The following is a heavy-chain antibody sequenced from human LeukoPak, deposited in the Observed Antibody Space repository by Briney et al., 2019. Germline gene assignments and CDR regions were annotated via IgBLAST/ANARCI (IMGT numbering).Heavy chain of an antibody. CDR1: GFRSSDYY. D-gene: IGHD3-10*01. V-gene: IGHV3-11*01. Sequence: GGSLRLSCAASGFRSSDYYMTWIRQAPGKGLEWISYISITSTLIYYADSVKGRFTISRDNARNSLYLQMDNLTADDTAVYYCAGDPTQSQILGLGWFDRWGQGTLVTVSS. CDR3: AGDPTQSQILGLGWFDR. CDR2: ISITSTLI. J-gene: IGHJ5*02.